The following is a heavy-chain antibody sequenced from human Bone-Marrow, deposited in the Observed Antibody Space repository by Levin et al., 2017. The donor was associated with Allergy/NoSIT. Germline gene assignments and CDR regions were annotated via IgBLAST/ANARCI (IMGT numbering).Heavy chain of an antibody. CDR3: ARGLRLWFGEADI. CDR2: ISYDGRNNGSNK. Sequence: GGSLRLSCAAAGFTFNSYAMHWVRQAPGKGLEWVAVISYDGRNNGSNKYYADPVKGRFIISRDSSKNTLHLQMNSLRAEDTAVYYCARGLRLWFGEADIWGQGTVVTVSS. D-gene: IGHD3-10*01. CDR1: GFTFNSYA. V-gene: IGHV3-30-3*01. J-gene: IGHJ3*02.